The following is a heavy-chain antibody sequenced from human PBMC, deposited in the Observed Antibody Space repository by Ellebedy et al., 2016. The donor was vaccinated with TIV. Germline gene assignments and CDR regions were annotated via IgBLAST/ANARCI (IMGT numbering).Heavy chain of an antibody. V-gene: IGHV4-59*01. CDR2: IYYSGST. CDR3: GSAEGRGSTGVDH. D-gene: IGHD6-6*01. CDR1: GGSITPYY. Sequence: MPSETLSLTCNVSGGSITPYYWTWIRQPPGKGLQWVGYIYYSGSTNYNPSLKSRVTISVDPSKNQFSLHMSSVTAADTAMYYRGSAEGRGSTGVDHWGQGTLVTVSS. J-gene: IGHJ4*02.